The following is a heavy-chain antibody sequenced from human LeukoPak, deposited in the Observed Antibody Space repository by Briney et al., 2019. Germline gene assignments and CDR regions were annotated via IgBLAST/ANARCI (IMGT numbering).Heavy chain of an antibody. V-gene: IGHV1-24*01. J-gene: IGHJ3*02. Sequence: ASVKVSCKVSGYTLTELSMHWVRQAPGKGLEWMGGFDPEDGETIYAQKFQGRVTMTEHTSTDTAYMELSSLRSEDTAVYYCATSGSGWPPNAFDIWGQGTMVTVSS. CDR3: ATSGSGWPPNAFDI. D-gene: IGHD6-19*01. CDR1: GYTLTELS. CDR2: FDPEDGET.